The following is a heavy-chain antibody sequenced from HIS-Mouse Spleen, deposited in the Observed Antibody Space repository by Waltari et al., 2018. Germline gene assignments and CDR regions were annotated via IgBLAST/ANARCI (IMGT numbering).Heavy chain of an antibody. CDR1: GFSLSTSGMC. D-gene: IGHD7-27*01. CDR2: IDWDDDK. Sequence: QVTLRESGPALVKPTQTLTLTCTFSGFSLSTSGMCVSWIRQPPGKALEWLALIDWDDDKYYSTSLKTRLTISKDTSKNQVVLTMTNMDPVDTATYYCARITGDPEDYYFDYWGQGTLVTVSS. V-gene: IGHV2-70*01. J-gene: IGHJ4*02. CDR3: ARITGDPEDYYFDY.